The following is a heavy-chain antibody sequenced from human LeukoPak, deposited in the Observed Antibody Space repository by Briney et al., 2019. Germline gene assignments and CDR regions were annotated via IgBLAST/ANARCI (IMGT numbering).Heavy chain of an antibody. CDR3: AGGYCSGGTCYSSGYYYYYYMDV. CDR2: ISGSGDST. D-gene: IGHD2-15*01. J-gene: IGHJ6*03. Sequence: PGGSLRLSCAASGFTFSSYAMSWVRQAPGKVLEWVSAISGSGDSTYYADSVKGRFTLSRDNSKNTLYLQMNSLRAEDSAVYYCAGGYCSGGTCYSSGYYYYYYMDVWGKGTTVTVSS. V-gene: IGHV3-23*01. CDR1: GFTFSSYA.